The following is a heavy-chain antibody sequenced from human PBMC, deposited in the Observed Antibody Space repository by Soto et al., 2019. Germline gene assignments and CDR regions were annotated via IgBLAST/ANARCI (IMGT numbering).Heavy chain of an antibody. CDR3: AREYSGSSIYGMDV. J-gene: IGHJ6*02. CDR1: GGSISSGGYY. V-gene: IGHV4-31*03. D-gene: IGHD1-26*01. CDR2: IYYSGST. Sequence: QVQLQESGPGLLKPSQTLSLTCTVSGGSISSGGYYWSWIRQHPGKGLEWIGYIYYSGSTYYNPSLKSRVTKSVDTSKNQFSLKLSSVTAADTSVYYCAREYSGSSIYGMDVWGQGTTVTVSS.